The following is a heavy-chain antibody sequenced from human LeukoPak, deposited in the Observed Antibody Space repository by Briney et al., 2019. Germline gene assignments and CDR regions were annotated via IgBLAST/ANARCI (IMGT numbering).Heavy chain of an antibody. CDR3: ARDLSRLDSYDY. Sequence: ASVKVSCKASGYTFTGYYMQWVRQAPGQGLEWMGWINPNSGGTNYAQKFQGRVTMTRDTSISTAYMELSRLRSDDTAVYYCARDLSRLDSYDYWGQGTLVTVSS. D-gene: IGHD2-21*01. CDR2: INPNSGGT. J-gene: IGHJ4*02. V-gene: IGHV1-2*02. CDR1: GYTFTGYY.